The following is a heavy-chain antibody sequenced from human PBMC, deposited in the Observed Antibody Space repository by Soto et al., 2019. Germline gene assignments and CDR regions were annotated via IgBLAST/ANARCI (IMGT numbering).Heavy chain of an antibody. D-gene: IGHD1-26*01. CDR1: GDRVSNKSAA. CDR2: TYYRSKWST. CDR3: PRALSGSHDH. Sequence: PPLTVTCAISGDRVSNKSAAGNWIRQSPSRGLEWLGRTYYRSKWSTDYAISVKSRITINPDTSNNHFSLQLKSVTPEDTAVYYCPRALSGSHDHRGQGTLVTVSS. J-gene: IGHJ5*02. V-gene: IGHV6-1*01.